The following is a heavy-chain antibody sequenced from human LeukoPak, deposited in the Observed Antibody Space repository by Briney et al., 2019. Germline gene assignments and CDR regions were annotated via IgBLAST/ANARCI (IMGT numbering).Heavy chain of an antibody. CDR3: AKEGYYYDSSGYNYYYGMDV. Sequence: PGGSLRLSCAASGFTFSSYGMHWVRQAPGKGLEWVAVISYDGSNKYYADSVKGRFTISRDNSKNTLYLQMNSLRAEDTAVYYCAKEGYYYDSSGYNYYYGMDVWGQGTTVTLSS. J-gene: IGHJ6*02. CDR2: ISYDGSNK. V-gene: IGHV3-30*18. CDR1: GFTFSSYG. D-gene: IGHD3-22*01.